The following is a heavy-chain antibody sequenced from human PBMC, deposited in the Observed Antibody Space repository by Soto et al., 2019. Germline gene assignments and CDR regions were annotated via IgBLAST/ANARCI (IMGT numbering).Heavy chain of an antibody. CDR1: GYTLTELS. CDR2: FDPEDGET. CDR3: ATDRGPAGGIAARRFDY. D-gene: IGHD6-6*01. V-gene: IGHV1-24*01. J-gene: IGHJ4*02. Sequence: ASVKVSCKVSGYTLTELSMHWVRQAPGKGLEWMGGFDPEDGETIYAQKFRGRVTMTEDTSTDTAYMELSSLRSEDTAVYYCATDRGPAGGIAARRFDYWGQGTLVTVSS.